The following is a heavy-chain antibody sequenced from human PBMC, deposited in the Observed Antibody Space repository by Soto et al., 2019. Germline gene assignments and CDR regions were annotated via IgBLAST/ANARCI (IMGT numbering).Heavy chain of an antibody. CDR1: GYTFTSYG. J-gene: IGHJ5*02. D-gene: IGHD3-16*02. CDR3: ARATHSGELSFLTKRGNAWFDP. Sequence: ASVKVSCKASGYTFTSYGISWVRQAPGQGLEWMGWISAYNGNTNYAQKLQGRVTMTADTSTSTAYMELRSLRSDDTAVCYCARATHSGELSFLTKRGNAWFDPWGQGTLVTVSS. V-gene: IGHV1-18*01. CDR2: ISAYNGNT.